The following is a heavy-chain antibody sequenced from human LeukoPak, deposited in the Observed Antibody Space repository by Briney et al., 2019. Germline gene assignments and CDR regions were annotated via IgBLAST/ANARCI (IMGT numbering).Heavy chain of an antibody. J-gene: IGHJ6*03. Sequence: ASVKVSCKASGYTFTSYDINWVRQATGQGLEWRGWMNPNSGNTGYAQKFQGRVTMTRNTSISTAYMELSSLRSEDTAVYYCARGVGSSWYGEYYYYYYYMDVWGKGTTVTVSS. CDR3: ARGVGSSWYGEYYYYYYYMDV. V-gene: IGHV1-8*01. CDR1: GYTFTSYD. CDR2: MNPNSGNT. D-gene: IGHD6-13*01.